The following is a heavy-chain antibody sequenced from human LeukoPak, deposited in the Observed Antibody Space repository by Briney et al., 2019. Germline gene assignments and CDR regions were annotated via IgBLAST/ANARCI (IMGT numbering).Heavy chain of an antibody. D-gene: IGHD3-22*01. V-gene: IGHV1-8*01. CDR3: ARLSETPVYYYSSGYYYLDS. CDR1: GYTFISHD. Sequence: ASVKVSCKASGYTFISHDINWVRQATGQRLEWMGWTNPNTGATGYAQNFQGRVTMTGDTSISTAYMELNSLRSEDTAVYYCARLSETPVYYYSSGYYYLDSWGQGTLVTVS. CDR2: TNPNTGAT. J-gene: IGHJ4*02.